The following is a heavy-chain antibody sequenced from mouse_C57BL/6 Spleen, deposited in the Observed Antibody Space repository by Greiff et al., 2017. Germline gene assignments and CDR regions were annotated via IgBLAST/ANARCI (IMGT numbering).Heavy chain of an antibody. J-gene: IGHJ1*03. V-gene: IGHV2-2*01. D-gene: IGHD1-1*01. CDR3: AREGRDWYFDV. Sequence: QVQLQQSGPGLVQPSQSLSITCTVSGFSLTSYGVHWVRQSPGKGLEWLGVIWSGGSTDYNAAFISRLSISKDNSKSQVFFKMNRLQADDTAIYYCAREGRDWYFDVWGTGTTVTVSS. CDR2: IWSGGST. CDR1: GFSLTSYG.